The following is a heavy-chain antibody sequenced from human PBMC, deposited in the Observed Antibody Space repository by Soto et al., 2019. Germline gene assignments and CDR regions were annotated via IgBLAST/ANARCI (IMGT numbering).Heavy chain of an antibody. V-gene: IGHV3-7*01. J-gene: IGHJ4*02. Sequence: EVQLVESGGGLVQPGGSLRLSCAASGFTFSNYWMSWVRQAPGKGLEWVANIKQDGTEKNYVDSVRGRFAISRDNAKNSLDLQINSLTAEDTAVYYCASVDICGQGTLVTVSS. CDR2: IKQDGTEK. D-gene: IGHD5-12*01. CDR3: ASVDI. CDR1: GFTFSNYW.